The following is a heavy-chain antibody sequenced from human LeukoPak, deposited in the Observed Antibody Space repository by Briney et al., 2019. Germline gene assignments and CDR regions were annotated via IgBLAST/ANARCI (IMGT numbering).Heavy chain of an antibody. CDR1: GFTFSSYS. V-gene: IGHV3-48*04. J-gene: IGHJ4*02. CDR3: ARGTPHLDY. Sequence: GGSLRLSCAASGFTFSSYSMNWVRQAPGKGLEWVSYISSSSSTIYYADSVKGRFTISRDNAKNSLYLQMNSLRAEDTAVYYCARGTPHLDYWGQGTLVTVSS. CDR2: ISSSSSTI. D-gene: IGHD1-26*01.